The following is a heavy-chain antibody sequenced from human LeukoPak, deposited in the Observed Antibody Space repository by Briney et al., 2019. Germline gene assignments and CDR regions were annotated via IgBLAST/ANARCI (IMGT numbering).Heavy chain of an antibody. Sequence: ASVKVSCKASGYTFISYGISWVRQAPGQGLEWMGWISAYNGNTNYAQKLQGRVTMTTDTSTSTAYMELRSLRSDDTAVYYCARDRELWFGESLNPYYYGMDVWGQGTTVTVSS. CDR3: ARDRELWFGESLNPYYYGMDV. CDR1: GYTFISYG. V-gene: IGHV1-18*01. CDR2: ISAYNGNT. J-gene: IGHJ6*02. D-gene: IGHD3-10*01.